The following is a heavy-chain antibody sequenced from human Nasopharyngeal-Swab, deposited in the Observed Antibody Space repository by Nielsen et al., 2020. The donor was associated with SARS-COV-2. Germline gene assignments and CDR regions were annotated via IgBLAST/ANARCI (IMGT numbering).Heavy chain of an antibody. J-gene: IGHJ5*02. Sequence: SETLSLTCAVYGGSLSGYYWSWIRQLPGKGLEWIGEINHSGSTNYNPSLKSRVTISVDTSKNQFSLKLSSVTAADTAVYYCARGGAAAGTGVWWFDPWGQGTLVTVSS. CDR1: GGSLSGYY. CDR3: ARGGAAAGTGVWWFDP. CDR2: INHSGST. D-gene: IGHD6-13*01. V-gene: IGHV4-34*01.